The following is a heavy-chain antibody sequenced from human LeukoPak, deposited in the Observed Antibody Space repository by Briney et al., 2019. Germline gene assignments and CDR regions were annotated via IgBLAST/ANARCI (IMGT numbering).Heavy chain of an antibody. CDR2: IYTSGST. CDR1: GGSISSYY. CDR3: ARENVLWFGDMGDYYYYGMDV. Sequence: PSETLSLTCTVSGGSISSYYWSWIRQPAGKGLEWIGRIYTSGSTNYNPSLKSRVTMSVDTSKNQFSLTLSSVTAADTAVYYCARENVLWFGDMGDYYYYGMDVWGQGTTVTVSS. D-gene: IGHD3-10*01. J-gene: IGHJ6*02. V-gene: IGHV4-4*07.